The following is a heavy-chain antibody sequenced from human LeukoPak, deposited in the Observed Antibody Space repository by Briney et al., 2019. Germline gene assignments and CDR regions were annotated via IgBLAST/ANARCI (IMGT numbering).Heavy chain of an antibody. Sequence: ASAKVSCKASGYTFTSYVISSVRQAPQQGLERMGRISAYNGKTNYAQKPRGRVTITTDTSTKTAYMELRSLRSDDTAVYYCASARAGYFDWLLNYWGQGTLVTVSS. D-gene: IGHD3-9*01. CDR1: GYTFTSYV. CDR3: ASARAGYFDWLLNY. CDR2: ISAYNGKT. J-gene: IGHJ4*02. V-gene: IGHV1-18*01.